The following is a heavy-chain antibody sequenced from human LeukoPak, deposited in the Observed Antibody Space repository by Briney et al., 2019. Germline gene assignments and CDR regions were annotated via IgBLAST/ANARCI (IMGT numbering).Heavy chain of an antibody. CDR1: GYTFTGYY. CDR3: ARDRFGELLYGSDY. Sequence: GASVKVSCKASGYTFTGYYMHWVRQAPGQGLEWMGWINPNSGGTNYAQKFQGRVTMTRDTSISTAYMELSRLRSDDTAVYYCARDRFGELLYGSDYWGQGTLVTVSS. V-gene: IGHV1-2*02. J-gene: IGHJ4*02. CDR2: INPNSGGT. D-gene: IGHD3-10*01.